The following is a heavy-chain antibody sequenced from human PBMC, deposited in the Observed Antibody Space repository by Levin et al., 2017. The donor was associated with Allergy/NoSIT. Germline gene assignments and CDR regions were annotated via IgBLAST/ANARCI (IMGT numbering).Heavy chain of an antibody. J-gene: IGHJ4*02. D-gene: IGHD6-19*01. V-gene: IGHV4-39*07. CDR1: GGSISSSSYY. CDR2: IYYSGST. Sequence: PSETLSLTCTVSGGSISSSSYYWGWICQPPGKGLEWIVSIYYSGSTSYNPSLKSRVTISVDTSKNQFSLKLSSVTAADTAAYYCARDFWGGAGTHSTDYWGQGTLVTVSS. CDR3: ARDFWGGAGTHSTDY.